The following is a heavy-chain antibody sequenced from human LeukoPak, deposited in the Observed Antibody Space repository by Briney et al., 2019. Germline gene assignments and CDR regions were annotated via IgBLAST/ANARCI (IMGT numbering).Heavy chain of an antibody. V-gene: IGHV4-34*01. CDR1: GGSFGGHY. CDR2: VNHSEVS. Sequence: SEILSLTCAVYGGSFGGHYWSWIRQPPGKGLEWIGKVNHSEVSNYNPSLKSRVTISADTSKNQVSLKLNSVTAADTAVYYCARGKGDCGGDCYRAPFDYWGQGTLVTVSS. D-gene: IGHD2-21*02. J-gene: IGHJ4*02. CDR3: ARGKGDCGGDCYRAPFDY.